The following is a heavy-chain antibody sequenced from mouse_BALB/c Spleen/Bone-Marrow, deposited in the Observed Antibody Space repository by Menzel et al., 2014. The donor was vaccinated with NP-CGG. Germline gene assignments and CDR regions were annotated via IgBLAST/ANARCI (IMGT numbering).Heavy chain of an antibody. CDR3: ASPLITTVVAPFAY. CDR1: GDSITSGY. D-gene: IGHD1-1*01. J-gene: IGHJ3*01. V-gene: IGHV3-8*02. CDR2: ISYSGST. Sequence: VQLKDSGPSLVKPSQTLSLTCSVTGDSITSGYWNWIRKFPGNKLEYMGYISYSGSTYYNPSLKSRISITRDTSKNXYYLQLNSVTTEDTATYYCASPLITTVVAPFAYWGQGTLVTVSA.